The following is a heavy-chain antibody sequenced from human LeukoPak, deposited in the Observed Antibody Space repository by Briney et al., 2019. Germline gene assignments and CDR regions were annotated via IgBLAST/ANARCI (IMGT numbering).Heavy chain of an antibody. CDR3: ARASQTFGTKYNVFDV. V-gene: IGHV1-69*15. D-gene: IGHD3-16*01. CDR2: ITPTFGTT. Sequence: SVKVSCQTSGGAFSDFVIYWMRPAPGRGLEWMGRITPTFGTTTYAQKVEDRVTISLDGPTNTAYMEMSSLRSEDTAVYYCARASQTFGTKYNVFDVWGQGTMIIVSS. CDR1: GGAFSDFV. J-gene: IGHJ3*01.